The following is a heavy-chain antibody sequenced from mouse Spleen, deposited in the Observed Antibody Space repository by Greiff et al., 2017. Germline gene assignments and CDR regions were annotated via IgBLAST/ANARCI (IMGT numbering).Heavy chain of an antibody. J-gene: IGHJ2*01. CDR3: ARNFDY. V-gene: IGHV3-6*01. Sequence: DVKLQESGPGLVKPSQSLSLTCSVTGYSITSGYYWNWIRQFPGNKLEWMGYISYDGSNNYNPSLKNRISITRDTSKNQFFLKLNSVTTEDTATYYCARNFDYWGQGTTLTVSS. CDR2: ISYDGSN. CDR1: GYSITSGYY.